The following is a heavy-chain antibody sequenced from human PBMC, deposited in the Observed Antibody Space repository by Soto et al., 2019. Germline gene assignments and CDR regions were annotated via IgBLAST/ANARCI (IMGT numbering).Heavy chain of an antibody. CDR2: MSSNGNTK. J-gene: IGHJ6*02. D-gene: IGHD5-12*01. V-gene: IGHV3-30*18. CDR1: GFTFSSFG. Sequence: QMQLVESGGGVVQPGSSLRLSCVVSGFTFSSFGMHWVRQAPGKGLEWVAVMSSNGNTKYYADSVQGRFTISRDTSRDTLYLQMSSLRGDDSAVYYCAKDRGGYIGTTYTNLAMDVWGQGTTVTVSS. CDR3: AKDRGGYIGTTYTNLAMDV.